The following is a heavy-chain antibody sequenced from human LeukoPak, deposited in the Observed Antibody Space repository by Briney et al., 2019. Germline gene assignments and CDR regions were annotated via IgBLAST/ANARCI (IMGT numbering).Heavy chain of an antibody. CDR3: AKDPGDKAVDRWFDP. Sequence: GGSLRLSCAASGFTFSSYWMSWVRQAPGKGLEWVANIKQDGSEKYYVDSVKGRFTISRDNAKNSLYLQMNSLRAEDTAVYYCAKDPGDKAVDRWFDPWGQGTLVTVSS. CDR1: GFTFSSYW. CDR2: IKQDGSEK. D-gene: IGHD6-19*01. J-gene: IGHJ5*02. V-gene: IGHV3-7*03.